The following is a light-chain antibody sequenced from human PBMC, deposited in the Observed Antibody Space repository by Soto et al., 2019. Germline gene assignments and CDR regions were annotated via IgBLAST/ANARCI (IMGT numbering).Light chain of an antibody. CDR1: QSISSW. Sequence: DIQMTQSPSTLSASVGDRVTITCRASQSISSWLAWYQHKPGKAPKVLIYKASTLESGVPSRFSGSGSGTEFTLTISSLQPDDFASYYCQHYNTSPLTFGGGTKVEIK. CDR3: QHYNTSPLT. CDR2: KAS. V-gene: IGKV1-5*03. J-gene: IGKJ4*01.